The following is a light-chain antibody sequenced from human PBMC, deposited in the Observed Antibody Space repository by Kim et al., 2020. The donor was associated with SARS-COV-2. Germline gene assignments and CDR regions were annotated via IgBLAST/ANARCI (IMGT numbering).Light chain of an antibody. Sequence: QSALTQPASVSGSPGQSITVSCSGTSSDVGGYNYVCWYQQHPDKAPKLIIYDVTKRRSGVSDRFSGSKSGNTASLTISGLQADDEADYYCSSYATGNTWVFGGGTKVTVL. CDR1: SSDVGGYNY. J-gene: IGLJ3*02. V-gene: IGLV2-14*01. CDR3: SSYATGNTWV. CDR2: DVT.